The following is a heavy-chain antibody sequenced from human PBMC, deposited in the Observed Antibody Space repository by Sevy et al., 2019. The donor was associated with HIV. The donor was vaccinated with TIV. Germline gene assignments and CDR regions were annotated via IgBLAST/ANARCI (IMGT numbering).Heavy chain of an antibody. CDR1: GYTFTSYG. J-gene: IGHJ6*02. CDR2: ISAYNGNT. Sequence: ASVKVSRKASGYTFTSYGISWVRQAPGQGLEWMGWISAYNGNTNYAQKLQGRVTMTTDTSTSTAYMELRSLRSDDTAVYYCARDEFLLWFGETHSYYYYYGMDVWGQGTTVTVSS. D-gene: IGHD3-10*01. CDR3: ARDEFLLWFGETHSYYYYYGMDV. V-gene: IGHV1-18*01.